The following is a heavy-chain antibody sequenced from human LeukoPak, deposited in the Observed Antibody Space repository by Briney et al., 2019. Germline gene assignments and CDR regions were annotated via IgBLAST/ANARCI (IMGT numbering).Heavy chain of an antibody. J-gene: IGHJ1*01. CDR3: ARGSLSSSWYVGEYFQH. CDR1: GGTFSSYA. Sequence: GASVKVSCKASGGTFSSYAISWVRQAPGQGLEWMGRIIPILGIANYAQKFQGRVTITADESTSTAYMELSSLRSEDTAVYYCARGSLSSSWYVGEYFQHWGQGTLVTVSS. D-gene: IGHD6-13*01. V-gene: IGHV1-69*04. CDR2: IIPILGIA.